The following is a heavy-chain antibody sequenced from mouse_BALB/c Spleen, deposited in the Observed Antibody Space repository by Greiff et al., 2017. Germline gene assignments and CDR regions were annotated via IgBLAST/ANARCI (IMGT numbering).Heavy chain of an antibody. CDR3: VRNGGKNYAMDY. V-gene: IGHV10-1*02. CDR2: IRSKSNNYAT. J-gene: IGHJ4*01. Sequence: EVQLVESGGGLVQPKGSLKLSCAASGFTFNTYAMNWVRQAPGKGLEWVARIRSKSNNYATYYADSVKDTFTISRDDSQSRLYLQMNNLKTEDTAMNDGVRNGGKNYAMDYWGQGTSVTVSS. D-gene: IGHD2-1*01. CDR1: GFTFNTYA.